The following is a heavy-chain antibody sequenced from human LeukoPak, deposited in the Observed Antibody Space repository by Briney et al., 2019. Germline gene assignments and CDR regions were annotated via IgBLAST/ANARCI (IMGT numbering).Heavy chain of an antibody. CDR2: INPNSGGT. CDR3: ARGVKWLRISDY. J-gene: IGHJ4*02. D-gene: IGHD5-12*01. CDR1: GYTFTGYY. Sequence: GASVKVSCKASGYTFTGYYMHWVRQAPGQGLEWMGWINPNSGGTNYAQKLQGRVTMTTDTSTSTAYMELRSLRSDDTAVYYCARGVKWLRISDYWGQGTLVTVSS. V-gene: IGHV1-2*02.